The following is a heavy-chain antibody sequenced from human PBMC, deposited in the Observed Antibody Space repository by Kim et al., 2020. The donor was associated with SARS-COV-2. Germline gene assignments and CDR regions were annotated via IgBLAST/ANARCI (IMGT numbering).Heavy chain of an antibody. J-gene: IGHJ5*02. D-gene: IGHD3-22*01. Sequence: GGSLRLSCAASGFTFSSYGMHWVRQAPGKGLEWVAVIWYDGSNKYYADSVKGRFTISRDNSKNTLYLQMNSLRAEDTAVYYCARDQLGDSSGYYYWSHGWFDPWGQGTLVTVSS. CDR2: IWYDGSNK. CDR3: ARDQLGDSSGYYYWSHGWFDP. CDR1: GFTFSSYG. V-gene: IGHV3-33*01.